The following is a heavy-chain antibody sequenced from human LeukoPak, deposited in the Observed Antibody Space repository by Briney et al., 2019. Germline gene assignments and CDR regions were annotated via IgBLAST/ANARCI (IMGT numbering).Heavy chain of an antibody. Sequence: EASVKVSCKASGGTFSSYAISWVRQAPGQGLEWMGGIIPIFGTANYAQKFQGRVTITTDESTSTAHMELSSLRSEDTAVYYCARTTYYYDSSGYYWFDPWGQGTLVTVSS. CDR2: IIPIFGTA. V-gene: IGHV1-69*05. CDR1: GGTFSSYA. D-gene: IGHD3-22*01. CDR3: ARTTYYYDSSGYYWFDP. J-gene: IGHJ5*02.